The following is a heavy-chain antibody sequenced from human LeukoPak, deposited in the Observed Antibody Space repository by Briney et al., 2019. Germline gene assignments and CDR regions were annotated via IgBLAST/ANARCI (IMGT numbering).Heavy chain of an antibody. Sequence: SETLSLTCAVYGGSFSGYYWNWIRQPPGKGLEWIGEINHSGSTNYNPSLKSRVTISVDTSKNQFSLKLSSVTAADTAVYYCARDLDYGGNSAFDYWGQGTLVTVSS. CDR3: ARDLDYGGNSAFDY. CDR2: INHSGST. CDR1: GGSFSGYY. D-gene: IGHD4-23*01. V-gene: IGHV4-34*01. J-gene: IGHJ4*02.